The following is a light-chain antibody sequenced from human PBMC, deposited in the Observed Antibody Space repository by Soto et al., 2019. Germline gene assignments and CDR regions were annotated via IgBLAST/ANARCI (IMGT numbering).Light chain of an antibody. V-gene: IGKV1-5*03. CDR3: QHYTSYSEA. CDR2: KAS. Sequence: DIQMTQSPSTLSGSVGDRVTITCRASQTICSWLAWYQQKPGKAPKLLIYKASTLKSGVPSRFSGSGSGTEFPLTISSLQPDDFATYYCQHYTSYSEAFGQGTKVELK. CDR1: QTICSW. J-gene: IGKJ1*01.